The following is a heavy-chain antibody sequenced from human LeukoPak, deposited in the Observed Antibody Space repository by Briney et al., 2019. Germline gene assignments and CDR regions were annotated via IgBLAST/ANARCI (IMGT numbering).Heavy chain of an antibody. CDR2: IWYDGSNK. Sequence: GRSLRLSCAASGFTFSSYGMHWVRQAPGKGLEWVGVIWYDGSNKYYADSVKGRFTISRDNSKNTLYLQMNSLRAEDTAVYYCAIGGDYWGQGTLVTVSS. CDR1: GFTFSSYG. J-gene: IGHJ4*02. CDR3: AIGGDY. V-gene: IGHV3-33*01.